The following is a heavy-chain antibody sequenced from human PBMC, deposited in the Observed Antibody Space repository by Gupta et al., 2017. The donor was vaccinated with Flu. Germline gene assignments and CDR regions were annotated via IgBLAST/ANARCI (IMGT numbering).Heavy chain of an antibody. D-gene: IGHD3-3*01. J-gene: IGHJ5*02. CDR1: GGSFSGYY. CDR2: INHSGST. CDR3: ARDTIFGVVQGGYNWFDP. V-gene: IGHV4-34*01. Sequence: QVQLQQWGAGLLKPSETLSLTCAVYGGSFSGYYWSWIRQPPGKGLEWIGEINHSGSTNYNPSLKSRVTISVDTSKNQFSLKLSSVTAADTAVYYCARDTIFGVVQGGYNWFDPWGQGTLVTVSS.